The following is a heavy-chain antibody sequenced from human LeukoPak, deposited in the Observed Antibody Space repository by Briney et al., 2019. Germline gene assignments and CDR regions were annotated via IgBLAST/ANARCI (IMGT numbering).Heavy chain of an antibody. CDR2: IYYSGSS. J-gene: IGHJ5*02. CDR1: GDSISSSSHY. V-gene: IGHV4-39*01. Sequence: SETLSLTCTVSGDSISSSSHYWARIPQPPGKGVEWLWCIYYSGSSNYNPSLNSRPTISVDTSKSQFSLKLNFVTAADTAVYYCARQGESLTWLDPWGQGTLVTVSS. D-gene: IGHD2-21*01. CDR3: ARQGESLTWLDP.